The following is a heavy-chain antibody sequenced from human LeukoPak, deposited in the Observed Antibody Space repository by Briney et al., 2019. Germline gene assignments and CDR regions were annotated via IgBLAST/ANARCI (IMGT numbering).Heavy chain of an antibody. D-gene: IGHD6-19*01. CDR2: INPSGGST. Sequence: ASVKVSCKASGYTFTSYYMHWVRQAPGQGLEWMGIINPSGGSTSYAQKFQGRVTMTRGTSTSTVYMELSSLRSEDTAVYYCARGARVRIAVAGGFDYWGQGTLVTVSS. CDR3: ARGARVRIAVAGGFDY. V-gene: IGHV1-46*01. J-gene: IGHJ4*02. CDR1: GYTFTSYY.